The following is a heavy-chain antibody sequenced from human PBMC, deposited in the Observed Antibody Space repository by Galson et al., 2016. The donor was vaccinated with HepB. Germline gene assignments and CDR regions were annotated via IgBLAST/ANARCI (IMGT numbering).Heavy chain of an antibody. CDR1: GGTFSNYA. J-gene: IGHJ3*02. CDR2: IMPTFGTT. D-gene: IGHD6-19*01. Sequence: SVKVSCKGSGGTFSNYAINWVRQAPGQGLEWMGGIMPTFGTTNYAQEFQDRVTITADKSTTTAYMELSSLRSEDTAVYYCARGYSSCWYSLVPNYAFDIWGQGTMVTASS. CDR3: ARGYSSCWYSLVPNYAFDI. V-gene: IGHV1-69*06.